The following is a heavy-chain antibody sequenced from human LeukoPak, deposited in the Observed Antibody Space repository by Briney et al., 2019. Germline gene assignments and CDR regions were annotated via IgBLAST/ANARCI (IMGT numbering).Heavy chain of an antibody. J-gene: IGHJ5*02. V-gene: IGHV3-23*01. CDR3: AKFLGVSVWYGISGP. D-gene: IGHD3-10*01. CDR2: ITNSGGTT. CDR1: GFIFSNYA. Sequence: GGSLRLSCAASGFIFSNYAMSWVRQAPGKGLEWVSAITNSGGTTYYADSVKGRFTTSRDNSKNTLYLQMNSLRAADTAVYYCAKFLGVSVWYGISGPWGQGTLVTVSS.